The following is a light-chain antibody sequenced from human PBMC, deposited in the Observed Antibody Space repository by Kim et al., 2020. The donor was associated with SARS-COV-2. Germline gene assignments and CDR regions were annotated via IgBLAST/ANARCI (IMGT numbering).Light chain of an antibody. Sequence: EIVLTQSPATLSLSPGERATLSCRASQSVGSQLAWYQHRSGQAPRLLIFDASNRATDIPARFSGSGSGTDFNLTISSLESEDLGIYYCQQFSEWLTFGGRTKVDIK. V-gene: IGKV3-11*01. CDR3: QQFSEWLT. CDR1: QSVGSQ. J-gene: IGKJ4*01. CDR2: DAS.